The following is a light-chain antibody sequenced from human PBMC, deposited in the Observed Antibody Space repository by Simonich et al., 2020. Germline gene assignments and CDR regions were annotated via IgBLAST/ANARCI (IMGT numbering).Light chain of an antibody. CDR1: SRDVGGYNY. CDR2: DVS. Sequence: QSALTQPASVSGSPGQSITISCTGTSRDVGGYNYVSWYQPHPGKAPKLMIYDVSKRPSGVSIRFSGSKSGNTASRTISGVQAEDEADYYCSSYTSSSTWVFGGGTKLTVL. J-gene: IGLJ3*02. CDR3: SSYTSSSTWV. V-gene: IGLV2-14*01.